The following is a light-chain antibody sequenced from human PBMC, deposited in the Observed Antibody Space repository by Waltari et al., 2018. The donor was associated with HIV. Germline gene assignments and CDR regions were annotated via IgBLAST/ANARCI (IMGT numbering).Light chain of an antibody. CDR1: QSISSY. CDR3: QQSYSMVT. Sequence: DIQMTQSPFSLSASVGDRVTITCRASQSISSYLNWYQQKPGKAPKLLIYAASSLQSGVPSRFSGSGSGTDFTLTISSLQPEDFATYYCQQSYSMVTFGGGTKVEIK. CDR2: AAS. J-gene: IGKJ4*01. V-gene: IGKV1-39*01.